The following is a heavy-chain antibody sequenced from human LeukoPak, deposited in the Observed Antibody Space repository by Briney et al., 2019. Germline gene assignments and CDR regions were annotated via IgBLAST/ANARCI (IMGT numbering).Heavy chain of an antibody. CDR2: ISGSGGDI. Sequence: GGSLRLSCAASGFTFSNYAMTWVRQAPGKGLEWVSLISGSGGDIRYADSVRGRFSISRDNSKNTLYLQMNSLRAEDTAVFYCAKLPTSGWYAGGNWFDPWGQGTLVTVSS. V-gene: IGHV3-23*01. J-gene: IGHJ5*02. D-gene: IGHD6-19*01. CDR1: GFTFSNYA. CDR3: AKLPTSGWYAGGNWFDP.